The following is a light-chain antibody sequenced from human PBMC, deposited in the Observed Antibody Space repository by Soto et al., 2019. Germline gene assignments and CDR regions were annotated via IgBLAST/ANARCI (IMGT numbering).Light chain of an antibody. CDR2: LRS. CDR3: MQARRDLTIT. CDR1: QSLLHSNGNNY. J-gene: IGKJ5*01. V-gene: IGKV2-28*01. Sequence: DVVMTQSPLSLSVTPVESASISCRSSQSLLHSNGNNYLDWYLQRPGQPPQLLIYLRSERASGVPDRFRGSGSRTEFTLEISRVEAEDVGVYYCMQARRDLTITFGQGTRPEI.